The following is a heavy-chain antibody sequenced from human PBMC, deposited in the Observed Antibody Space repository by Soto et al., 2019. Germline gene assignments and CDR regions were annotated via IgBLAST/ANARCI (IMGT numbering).Heavy chain of an antibody. V-gene: IGHV1-18*01. J-gene: IGHJ4*02. CDR2: ISTYNGHT. CDR3: ARVFIVGPTTDDLDY. D-gene: IGHD1-26*01. Sequence: QVQLVQSGADVKNPGASVKVSFKASGYTFTTYGISWVRQAPGKGLEWMGWISTYNGHTKSAQKFQGRVIMTTDTSTRTAYMELGSLRSDDAAVYYCARVFIVGPTTDDLDYWGQGTLVTVSS. CDR1: GYTFTTYG.